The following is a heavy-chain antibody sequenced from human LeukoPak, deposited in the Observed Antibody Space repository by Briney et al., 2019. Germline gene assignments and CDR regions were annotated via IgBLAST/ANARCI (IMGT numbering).Heavy chain of an antibody. CDR3: ARRLHRVYNWFDP. D-gene: IGHD3-10*01. V-gene: IGHV4-34*01. CDR1: GGSFSGYY. J-gene: IGHJ5*02. CDR2: INHSGST. Sequence: SETLSLTCAVYGGSFSGYYWSWIRQPPGKGLEWIGEINHSGSTNYNPSLKSRVTISVDTSKNQFSLRLNSVTAADTAVYYCARRLHRVYNWFDPWGQGILVTVSS.